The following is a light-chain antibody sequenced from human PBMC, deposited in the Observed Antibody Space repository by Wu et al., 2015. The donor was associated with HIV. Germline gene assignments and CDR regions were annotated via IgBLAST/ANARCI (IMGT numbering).Light chain of an antibody. J-gene: IGKJ5*01. Sequence: EIVLTQSPGTLSLSPGDRATLSCRASQRVSSRYLAWYQQKPGQAPRLLIYGGSTRATGIPDRFSGSGSGTDFSLTISRLEPEDVAMYYCQQYGSSPITFGQGTRLEIE. CDR3: QQYGSSPIT. V-gene: IGKV3-20*01. CDR2: GGS. CDR1: QRVSSRY.